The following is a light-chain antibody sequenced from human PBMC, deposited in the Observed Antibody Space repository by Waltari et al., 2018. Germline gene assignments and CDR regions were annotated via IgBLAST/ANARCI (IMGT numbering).Light chain of an antibody. Sequence: IPLRACQSFVHTDGKTYLNWCQQRPGQSPRRLIYKVSNRDSGVPDRFSGSGSGTDFTLKISRVEAEDVGVYYCMQATHWPLTFGQGTKVEIK. CDR1: QSFVHTDGKTY. CDR3: MQATHWPLT. CDR2: KVS. V-gene: IGKV2-30*02. J-gene: IGKJ1*01.